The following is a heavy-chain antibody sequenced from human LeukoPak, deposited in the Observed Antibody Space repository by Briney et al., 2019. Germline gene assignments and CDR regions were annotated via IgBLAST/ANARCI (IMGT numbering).Heavy chain of an antibody. D-gene: IGHD3-16*01. CDR1: GGSISSSSYY. V-gene: IGHV4-39*07. CDR3: ARADEGVYFDY. J-gene: IGHJ4*02. CDR2: IYYSGST. Sequence: QASETLSLTCTVSGGSISSSSYYWGWIRQPPGKGLEWIGSIYYSGSTYYNPSLKSRVTISVDTSKNQFSLKLSSVTAADTAVYYCARADEGVYFDYWGQGTLVTVSS.